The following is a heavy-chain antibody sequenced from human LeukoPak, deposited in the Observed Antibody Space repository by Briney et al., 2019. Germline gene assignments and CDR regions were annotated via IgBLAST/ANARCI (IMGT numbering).Heavy chain of an antibody. CDR2: INPSGGST. CDR3: ACLAGIVVVPAAIRSWPHYGMDV. J-gene: IGHJ6*02. Sequence: ASVKVSCKASGYTFTSYYMHWVRQAPGQGLEWMGIINPSGGSTSYAQKFQGRVTMTRDTSTSTVYMELSSLRSEDTAVYYCACLAGIVVVPAAIRSWPHYGMDVWGQGTTVTVSS. CDR1: GYTFTSYY. V-gene: IGHV1-46*01. D-gene: IGHD2-2*02.